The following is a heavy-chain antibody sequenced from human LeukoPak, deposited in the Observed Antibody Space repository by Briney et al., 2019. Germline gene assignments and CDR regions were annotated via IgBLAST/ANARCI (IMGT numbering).Heavy chain of an antibody. D-gene: IGHD1-26*01. Sequence: ASVKVSCKASGGTFSSYAISWVRQAPGQGLEWMGGIIPIFGTANYAQKFQGRVTITTGESTSTAYMELSSLRSDDTAVYYCARSYLEDYYYYGMDTWGQGTTVTVSS. CDR3: ARSYLEDYYYYGMDT. V-gene: IGHV1-69*05. CDR1: GGTFSSYA. J-gene: IGHJ6*02. CDR2: IIPIFGTA.